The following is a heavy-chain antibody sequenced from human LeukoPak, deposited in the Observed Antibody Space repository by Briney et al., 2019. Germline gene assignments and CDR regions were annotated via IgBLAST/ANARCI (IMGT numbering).Heavy chain of an antibody. J-gene: IGHJ6*03. D-gene: IGHD5-12*01. CDR1: GFTFSSYA. Sequence: GGSLRLSCAASGFTFSSYAMHWVRQAPGKGLEWVAVISYDGSNKYYADSVNGRFTISRDNSKNTLYLQMNSLRAEDTAVYYCARDGVDIVATVSPYYYYYMDVWGKGTTVTVSS. CDR3: ARDGVDIVATVSPYYYYYMDV. V-gene: IGHV3-30*04. CDR2: ISYDGSNK.